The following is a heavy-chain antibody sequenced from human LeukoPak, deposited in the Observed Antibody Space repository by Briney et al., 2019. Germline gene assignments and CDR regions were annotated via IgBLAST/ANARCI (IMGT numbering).Heavy chain of an antibody. D-gene: IGHD3-3*01. V-gene: IGHV4-4*07. CDR1: RGSIRSSS. J-gene: IGHJ3*02. CDR2: VLTSGTA. CDR3: TRVSYFAFWSKSYSSPPGDAFAI. Sequence: SETLSLTCSISRGSIRSSSWTWIRQPAGKGLEWIGLVLTSGTAIYNPSLKSRVTMSLDTPKSQLSLNVTSVTAADTAVSYCTRVSYFAFWSKSYSSPPGDAFAIARQGRMVIVSS.